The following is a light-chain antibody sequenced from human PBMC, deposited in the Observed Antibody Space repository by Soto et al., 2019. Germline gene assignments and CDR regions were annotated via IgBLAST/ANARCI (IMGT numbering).Light chain of an antibody. V-gene: IGKV1-39*01. Sequence: IQMTQSPSSLSASVGDSVTVTCRASQSINIYLNWYQQKPGKAPTLLIYGASSLQSGVPSRFTGGGSLTEFTLTISILQPEDFATYYCQPSYRSPYTFCQGTKLEIK. CDR3: QPSYRSPYT. CDR1: QSINIY. CDR2: GAS. J-gene: IGKJ2*01.